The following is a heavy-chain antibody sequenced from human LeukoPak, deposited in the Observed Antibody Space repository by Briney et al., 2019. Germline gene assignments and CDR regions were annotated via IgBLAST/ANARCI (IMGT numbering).Heavy chain of an antibody. CDR2: INPNSGGT. V-gene: IGHV1-2*06. J-gene: IGHJ6*02. CDR1: GYTFTSYY. Sequence: ASVKVSCKASGYTFTSYYMHWVRQAPGQGLEWMGRINPNSGGTNYAQKFQGRVTMTRDTSISTAYMELSRLRSDDTAVYYCARDQGQYYYYYYGMDVWGQGTTVTVSS. CDR3: ARDQGQYYYYYYGMDV.